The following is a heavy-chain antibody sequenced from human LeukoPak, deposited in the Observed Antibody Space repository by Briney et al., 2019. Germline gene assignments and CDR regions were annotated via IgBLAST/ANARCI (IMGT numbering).Heavy chain of an antibody. CDR1: GFSFSSYW. V-gene: IGHV3-74*01. CDR2: IRGDGGDT. J-gene: IGHJ5*02. Sequence: GGPLRLSCVASGFSFSSYWMHWVRQAPGKGLVWVSRIRGDGGDTNYADSVKGRFTISRDNVMNTLHLQMNSLRAEDTAVYYCARDAVAGSGSLETWGQGTLVTVSS. CDR3: ARDAVAGSGSLET. D-gene: IGHD3-10*01.